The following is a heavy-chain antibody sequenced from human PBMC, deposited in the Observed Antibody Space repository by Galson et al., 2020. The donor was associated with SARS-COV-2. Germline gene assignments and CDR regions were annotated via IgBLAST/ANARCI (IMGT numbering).Heavy chain of an antibody. CDR2: IYFNGKS. D-gene: IGHD5-12*01. Sequence: ASETLSLTCTVSRGSTDSTSYYWGWIRQPPGQGLEWIGSIYFNGKSFYNPSLKSRVTISIDTSKNQFYLKLTSVTAADTAVYFCARKEATYDYWGRGVLVTVSS. J-gene: IGHJ4*02. CDR1: RGSTDSTSYY. CDR3: ARKEATYDY. V-gene: IGHV4-39*07.